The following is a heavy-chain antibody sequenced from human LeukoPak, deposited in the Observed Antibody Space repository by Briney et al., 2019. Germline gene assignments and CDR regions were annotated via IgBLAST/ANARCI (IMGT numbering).Heavy chain of an antibody. CDR1: GFTFSSYA. D-gene: IGHD6-13*01. CDR3: ARDSRGVAAPDR. J-gene: IGHJ5*02. CDR2: ISSNGGST. Sequence: GGSLRRSCAASGFTFSSYAMSWVRQAPGEGLEWVSAISSNGGSTYYADSVKGRFIISRDNSKNTLYLQMSSLRAEDTAVYYCARDSRGVAAPDRWGQGTLVTVSS. V-gene: IGHV3-23*01.